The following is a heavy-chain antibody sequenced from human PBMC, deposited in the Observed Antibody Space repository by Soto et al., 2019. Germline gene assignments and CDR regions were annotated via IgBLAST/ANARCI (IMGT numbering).Heavy chain of an antibody. CDR3: ARRSSGWDFDY. D-gene: IGHD6-19*01. CDR2: LSGSGGSK. CDR1: GFTFSSYA. J-gene: IGHJ4*02. V-gene: IGHV3-23*01. Sequence: EVQLLESGGGLVQPGGSLRLSCAASGFTFSSYAMSWGRQAPGKGLEGVSALSGSGGSKYYADSVKGRFTISRDNAKDPLYLQMNSLRAEDPAVYYRARRSSGWDFDYWGQGTLVTVSS.